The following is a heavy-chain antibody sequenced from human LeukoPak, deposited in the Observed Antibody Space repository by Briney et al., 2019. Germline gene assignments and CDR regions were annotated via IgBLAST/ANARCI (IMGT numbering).Heavy chain of an antibody. D-gene: IGHD6-19*01. J-gene: IGHJ3*02. CDR3: ARGASVVPGIDNAFDI. CDR1: GFTFSSYS. V-gene: IGHV3-21*01. CDR2: ISTSSSYV. Sequence: GGSLRLSCAASGFTFSSYSMNWVRQAPGKGLEWVSSISTSSSYVNYADSVKGRFTISRDNAKKSLYLQMNSLRADDTALYYCARGASVVPGIDNAFDIWGQGTMVTVSS.